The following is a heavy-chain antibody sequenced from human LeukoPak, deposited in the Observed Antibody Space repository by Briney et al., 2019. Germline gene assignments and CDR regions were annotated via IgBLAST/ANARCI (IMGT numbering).Heavy chain of an antibody. J-gene: IGHJ4*02. CDR2: INHSGST. CDR1: GGSFSGYY. D-gene: IGHD1-14*01. CDR3: AKESPDGDY. Sequence: SETLSLTCAVYGGSFSGYYWSWIRQPPGKGLEWIGEINHSGSTNYNPSLKSRVTISVDMSKNQFSLKLSSVTAADTAVYYCAKESPDGDYWGQGTLVTVSS. V-gene: IGHV4-34*01.